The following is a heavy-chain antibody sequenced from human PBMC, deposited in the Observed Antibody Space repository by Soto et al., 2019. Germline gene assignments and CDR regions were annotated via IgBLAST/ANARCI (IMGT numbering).Heavy chain of an antibody. J-gene: IGHJ6*02. CDR2: IIPIIGTA. Sequence: QVQLVQSGAEVKKPGSSVKVSCKASGGTFSSYAISWVRQACGQGLEWMGGIIPIIGTANYAQKFQGRVTITADESTFTAYMELSSLRSEDTAVYYCALGQQLVLDDYYGMDVWGQGTTVTVSS. CDR3: ALGQQLVLDDYYGMDV. D-gene: IGHD6-13*01. CDR1: GGTFSSYA. V-gene: IGHV1-69*12.